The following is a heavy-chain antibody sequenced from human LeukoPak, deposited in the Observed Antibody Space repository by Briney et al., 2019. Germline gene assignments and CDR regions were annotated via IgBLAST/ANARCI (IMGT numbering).Heavy chain of an antibody. CDR3: ARDRQQLVRNAFDI. D-gene: IGHD6-13*01. CDR1: GFTFSSYS. Sequence: GGSLRLSCAASGFTFSSYSMNWVRQAPGKGLEWVSYISSSSSTIYYADSVKGRFTISRDNAKNSLYLQMNSLRAEDTAVYYCARDRQQLVRNAFDIWGQGTMVTVSS. V-gene: IGHV3-48*01. J-gene: IGHJ3*02. CDR2: ISSSSSTI.